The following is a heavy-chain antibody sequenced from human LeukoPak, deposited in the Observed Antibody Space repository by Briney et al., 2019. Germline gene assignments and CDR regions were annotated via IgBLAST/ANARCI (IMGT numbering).Heavy chain of an antibody. D-gene: IGHD3-9*01. CDR2: MNPNSGNT. V-gene: IGHV1-8*03. CDR1: GYTFTSYD. J-gene: IGHJ6*03. CDR3: ARGRYDIYVGNYYMDV. Sequence: GASVKVSCKASGYTFTSYDINWVRQATGQGLEWMGWMNPNSGNTGYAQKFQGRVTITRNTSISTAYMELSSLRSEDTAVYYCARGRYDIYVGNYYMDVWGKGTTVTVSS.